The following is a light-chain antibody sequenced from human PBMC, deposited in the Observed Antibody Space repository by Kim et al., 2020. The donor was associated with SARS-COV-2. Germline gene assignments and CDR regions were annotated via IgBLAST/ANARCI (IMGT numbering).Light chain of an antibody. Sequence: QSALTQPPSASGSPGQSVTISCTGTSSDVGGYKYVSWYQQHPGKAPKLMIYEVSKRPSGVPDRFSGSKSGNTASLIVSGLQAEDEADYYCSSYAGSNNVFGTGTKVTV. V-gene: IGLV2-8*01. CDR3: SSYAGSNNV. J-gene: IGLJ1*01. CDR2: EVS. CDR1: SSDVGGYKY.